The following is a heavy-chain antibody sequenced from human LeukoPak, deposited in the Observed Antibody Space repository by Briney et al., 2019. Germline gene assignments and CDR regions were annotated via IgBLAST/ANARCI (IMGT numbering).Heavy chain of an antibody. V-gene: IGHV7-4-1*02. CDR2: INTNTGNP. D-gene: IGHD3-10*01. J-gene: IGHJ4*02. CDR3: ARELCVRGSGSYCPFDY. Sequence: ASVKVSCMASRYTFTSYAMNGVRPAPGQGLEWMGWINTNTGNPTYRPGFTGRFLFSLNTSVRPAYLQISSLKPEATAVYSCARELCVRGSGSYCPFDYWGEGTLVTASS. CDR1: RYTFTSYA.